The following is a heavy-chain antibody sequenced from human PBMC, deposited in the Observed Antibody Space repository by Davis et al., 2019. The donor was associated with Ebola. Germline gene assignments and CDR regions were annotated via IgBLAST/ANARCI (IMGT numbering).Heavy chain of an antibody. J-gene: IGHJ4*02. D-gene: IGHD6-6*01. CDR3: ARVRVKYIAAPSDFDY. CDR2: IWYDGSNK. Sequence: GESLKISCAASGFTFSSYWMSWVRQAPGKGLEWVAVIWYDGSNKYYADSVKGRFTISRDNSKNTLYLQMNSLRAEDTAVYYCARVRVKYIAAPSDFDYWGQGTLVTVSS. CDR1: GFTFSSYW. V-gene: IGHV3-33*08.